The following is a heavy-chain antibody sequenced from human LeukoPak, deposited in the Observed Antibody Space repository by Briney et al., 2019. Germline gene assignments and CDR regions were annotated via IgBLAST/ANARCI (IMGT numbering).Heavy chain of an antibody. CDR3: ANVHYDSSGYYR. V-gene: IGHV3-23*01. CDR1: GFTFSSYA. CDR2: ISGSGGST. J-gene: IGHJ4*02. D-gene: IGHD3-22*01. Sequence: GGSLRLSXAASGFTFSSYAMGWVRQTPGKGLEWVSAISGSGGSTYYADSVKGRFTISRDNSKNTLYLQMNSLRAEDTAVYYCANVHYDSSGYYRWGQGTLVTVSS.